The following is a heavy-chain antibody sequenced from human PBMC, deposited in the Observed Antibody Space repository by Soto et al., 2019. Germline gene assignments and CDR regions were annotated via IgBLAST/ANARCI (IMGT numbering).Heavy chain of an antibody. CDR3: ARHLGYDSSGYYRNWFDP. D-gene: IGHD3-22*01. V-gene: IGHV4-59*08. CDR2: IYYTGST. J-gene: IGHJ5*02. Sequence: PSETLSLTCTVSGVSISSYYWSWIRQPPGKGLERIGYIYYTGSTNYNPSLKSRVTISVDTSKNQFSLKLNSLTAADTAVYYCARHLGYDSSGYYRNWFDPWGQGTLVTVS. CDR1: GVSISSYY.